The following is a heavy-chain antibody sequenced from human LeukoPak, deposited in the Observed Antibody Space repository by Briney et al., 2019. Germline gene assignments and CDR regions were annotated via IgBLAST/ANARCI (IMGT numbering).Heavy chain of an antibody. J-gene: IGHJ4*02. CDR3: VTGIDRSKSGY. D-gene: IGHD2-2*01. CDR2: ISQGEGT. CDR1: GGSFSASH. V-gene: IGHV4-34*01. Sequence: PSETLSLTCVMYGGSFSASHWSWVRQPPGKGLEWIGEISQGEGTNYNPPLKSRVTVSLDTSKNQFSLTLNSVTAADAAVYYCVTGIDRSKSGYWGQGTLVTVSS.